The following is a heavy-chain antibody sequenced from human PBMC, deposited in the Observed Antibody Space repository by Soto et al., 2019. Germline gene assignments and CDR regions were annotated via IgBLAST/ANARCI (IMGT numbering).Heavy chain of an antibody. D-gene: IGHD6-19*01. Sequence: ASVKVYCKVSGYTLTELSMHWVRQAPGKGLEWMGGFDPEDGETIYAQKFQGRVTMTEDTSTDTAYMELSSLRSEDTAVYYCATPRTLLYSSGWYFDYWGQGTLVTVSS. V-gene: IGHV1-24*01. J-gene: IGHJ4*02. CDR3: ATPRTLLYSSGWYFDY. CDR1: GYTLTELS. CDR2: FDPEDGET.